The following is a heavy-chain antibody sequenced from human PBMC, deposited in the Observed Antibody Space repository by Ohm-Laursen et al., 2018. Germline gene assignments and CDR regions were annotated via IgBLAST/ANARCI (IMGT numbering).Heavy chain of an antibody. D-gene: IGHD1-26*01. J-gene: IGHJ6*02. CDR1: GGTFSSYA. V-gene: IGHV1-69*06. CDR2: IIPIFGTA. CDR3: ARSGSSYYYGMDV. Sequence: ASVKVSCKASGGTFSSYAISWVRQAPGQGPEWMGGIIPIFGTANYAQKFQGRVTITADKSTSTAYMELSSLRSEDTAVYYCARSGSSYYYGMDVWGQGTTVTVSS.